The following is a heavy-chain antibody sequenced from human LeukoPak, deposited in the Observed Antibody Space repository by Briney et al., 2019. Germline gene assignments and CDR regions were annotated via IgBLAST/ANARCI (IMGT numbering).Heavy chain of an antibody. J-gene: IGHJ4*02. CDR2: ISYDGSNK. D-gene: IGHD4-11*01. Sequence: GGSLRLSCAASGFTFSSYAMHWVRQAPGKGLEWVAVISYDGSNKYYADSVKGRFTISRDNSKNTLYLQMNSLRAEDTAVYYCGKGTVTTFFVDYWGQGTLVTVPS. CDR3: GKGTVTTFFVDY. CDR1: GFTFSSYA. V-gene: IGHV3-30-3*01.